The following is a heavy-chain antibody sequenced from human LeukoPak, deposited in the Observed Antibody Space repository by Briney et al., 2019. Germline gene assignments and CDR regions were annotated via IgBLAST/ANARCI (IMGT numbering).Heavy chain of an antibody. Sequence: ASVKVSCKASGYTFTSYDINWVRQATGQGLEWMGWMNPNSGNTGYAQKFQGRVTMTRNTSISTAYMALSSLRSQDTAVYYCARVMNKAAAGANWFDPWGQGTLVTVSS. V-gene: IGHV1-8*01. J-gene: IGHJ5*02. CDR3: ARVMNKAAAGANWFDP. D-gene: IGHD6-13*01. CDR2: MNPNSGNT. CDR1: GYTFTSYD.